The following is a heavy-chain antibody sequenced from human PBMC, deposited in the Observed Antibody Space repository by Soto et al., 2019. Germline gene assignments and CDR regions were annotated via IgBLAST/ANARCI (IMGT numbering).Heavy chain of an antibody. D-gene: IGHD2-15*01. CDR3: ASYYCSGGSCYPALYYYYGMDV. Sequence: QVQLVESGGGVVQPGRSLRLSCAASGFTFSSYAMHWVRQAPGKGLEWVAVISYDGSNKYYADSVKGRFTISRDNSKNTLYLQMNSLRSEDTAVYYCASYYCSGGSCYPALYYYYGMDVWGQGNTVTVSS. J-gene: IGHJ6*02. V-gene: IGHV3-30-3*01. CDR2: ISYDGSNK. CDR1: GFTFSSYA.